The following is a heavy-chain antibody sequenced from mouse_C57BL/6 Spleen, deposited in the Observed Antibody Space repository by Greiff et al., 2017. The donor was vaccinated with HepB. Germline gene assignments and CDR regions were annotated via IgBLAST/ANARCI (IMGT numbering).Heavy chain of an antibody. D-gene: IGHD2-2*01. CDR2: ISYDGSN. CDR3: AREYGYSAWFAY. Sequence: EVQLQESGPGLVKPSQSLSLTCSVTGYSITSGYYWNWIRQFPGNKLEWMGYISYDGSNNYNPSLKNRISITRDTSKNQFFLKLNSVTTEDTATYYGAREYGYSAWFAYWGQGTRVTVSA. V-gene: IGHV3-6*01. J-gene: IGHJ3*01. CDR1: GYSITSGYY.